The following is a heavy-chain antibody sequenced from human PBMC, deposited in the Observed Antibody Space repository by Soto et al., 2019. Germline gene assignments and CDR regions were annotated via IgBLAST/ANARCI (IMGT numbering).Heavy chain of an antibody. D-gene: IGHD5-18*01. CDR3: ARDPGARGYSYGNNWFDP. J-gene: IGHJ5*02. CDR1: GFTFSSYA. Sequence: PGGSLRLSCAASGFTFSSYAMHWVRQAPGKGLEWVAVISYDGSNKYYADSVKGRFTISRDNSKNTLYLQMNSLRAEDTAVYYCARDPGARGYSYGNNWFDPWGQGTLVTVSS. CDR2: ISYDGSNK. V-gene: IGHV3-30-3*01.